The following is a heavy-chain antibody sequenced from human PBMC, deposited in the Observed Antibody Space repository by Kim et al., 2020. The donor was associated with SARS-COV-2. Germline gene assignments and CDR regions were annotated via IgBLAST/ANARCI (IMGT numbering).Heavy chain of an antibody. CDR1: GGSISSYY. Sequence: SETLSLTCTVSGGSISSYYWSWIRQPPGKGLEWIGYIYYSGSTNYNPSLKSRVTISVDTSKNQFSLKLSSVTAADTAVYYCARLGFDWLLFDYGMDVWGQGTTVTVSS. J-gene: IGHJ6*02. CDR2: IYYSGST. D-gene: IGHD3-9*01. CDR3: ARLGFDWLLFDYGMDV. V-gene: IGHV4-59*01.